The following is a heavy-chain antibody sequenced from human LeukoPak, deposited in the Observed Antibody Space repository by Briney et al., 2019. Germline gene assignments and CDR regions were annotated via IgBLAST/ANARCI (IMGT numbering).Heavy chain of an antibody. V-gene: IGHV4-30-2*01. CDR1: GDSINEYF. CDR3: ARYCSSTSCYNESFDY. CDR2: IYHSGST. J-gene: IGHJ4*02. Sequence: SETLSLTCTVSGDSINEYFWSWIRQPPGKGLEWIGYIYHSGSTYYNPSLKSRVTISVDRSKNQFSLKLSSVTAADTAVYYCARYCSSTSCYNESFDYWGQGTLVTVSS. D-gene: IGHD2-2*02.